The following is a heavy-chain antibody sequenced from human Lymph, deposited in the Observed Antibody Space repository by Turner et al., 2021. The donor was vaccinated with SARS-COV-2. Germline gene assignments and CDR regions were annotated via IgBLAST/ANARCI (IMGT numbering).Heavy chain of an antibody. D-gene: IGHD2-21*02. CDR3: ARETVNNWVDP. V-gene: IGHV4-59*01. CDR2: IYYRGST. J-gene: IGHJ5*02. Sequence: QVQLQASGPRLVKPLETLSLTCTVSGGSMNSNYWSWIRQPPGKRLEWIGYIYYRGSTNYNPALKSRVTISVDTSKNQFTLKLTSVTAADTAIYYCARETVNNWVDPWGQGILVTVSS. CDR1: GGSMNSNY.